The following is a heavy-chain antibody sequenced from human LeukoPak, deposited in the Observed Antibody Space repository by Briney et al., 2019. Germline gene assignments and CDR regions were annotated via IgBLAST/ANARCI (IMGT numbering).Heavy chain of an antibody. CDR2: ISAYNGNT. D-gene: IGHD4-17*01. CDR3: ASEGDYQGWFDP. Sequence: ASVKVSRKAPGYTFTSYGISWVRQAPGQGLEWMGWISAYNGNTNYAQKLQGRVTMTTDTSTSTAYMELRSLRSDDTAVYYCASEGDYQGWFDPWGQGTLVTVSS. CDR1: GYTFTSYG. V-gene: IGHV1-18*01. J-gene: IGHJ5*02.